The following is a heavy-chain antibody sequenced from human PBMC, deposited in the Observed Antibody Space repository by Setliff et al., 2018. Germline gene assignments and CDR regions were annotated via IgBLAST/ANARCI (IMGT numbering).Heavy chain of an antibody. V-gene: IGHV3-21*01. CDR1: GFPLRSYS. D-gene: IGHD2-21*01. Sequence: PGGSLRLSCAASGFPLRSYSMNWVRQAPGEGLEWVAAVSSDRTYIYSADSVKGRFSISRDNAKNSLYLQMNNLRVGDTAVYYCVRDNSPFSTGDLWGQGTVVTVSS. CDR3: VRDNSPFSTGDL. J-gene: IGHJ3*01. CDR2: VSSDRTYI.